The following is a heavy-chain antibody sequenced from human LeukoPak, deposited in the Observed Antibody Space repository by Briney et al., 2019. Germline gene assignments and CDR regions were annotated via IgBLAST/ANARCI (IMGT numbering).Heavy chain of an antibody. CDR3: AKEGLCIVVVAAAPFDY. Sequence: PGGSLRLSCAASGFTFSSYAMSWVRQAPGKGLEWVSAINGSGGNTYYADSVKGRFTISRDHSKNTLYLQMNSLRAEDTAVYYCAKEGLCIVVVAAAPFDYWGQGTLVTVSS. V-gene: IGHV3-23*01. CDR1: GFTFSSYA. CDR2: INGSGGNT. J-gene: IGHJ4*02. D-gene: IGHD2-2*01.